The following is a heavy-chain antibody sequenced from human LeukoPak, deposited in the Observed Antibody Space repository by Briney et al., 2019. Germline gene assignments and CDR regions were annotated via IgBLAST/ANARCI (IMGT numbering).Heavy chain of an antibody. Sequence: PGRSLRLSCAASGFTFSSYAMHWVRQAPGKGLEWVAVISYDGSNKYYADSVKGRFTISRDNSKNTLYLQMNSLRAEDTAVYYCARNHWEPDYRGQGTLVTVSS. J-gene: IGHJ4*02. CDR3: ARNHWEPDY. CDR2: ISYDGSNK. D-gene: IGHD1-14*01. V-gene: IGHV3-30-3*01. CDR1: GFTFSSYA.